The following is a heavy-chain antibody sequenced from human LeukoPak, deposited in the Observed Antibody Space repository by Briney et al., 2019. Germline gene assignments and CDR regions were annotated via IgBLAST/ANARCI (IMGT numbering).Heavy chain of an antibody. CDR2: INHSGST. D-gene: IGHD1-26*01. CDR3: ARGLMGATTGPYYFDY. V-gene: IGHV4-34*01. CDR1: GGSFSGYY. J-gene: IGHJ4*02. Sequence: SETLSLTCAVYGGSFSGYYWSWIRQPPGKGLEWIGEINHSGSTNYNPPLKSRVTISVDTSKNQFSLKLSSVTAADTAVYYCARGLMGATTGPYYFDYWGQGTLVTVSS.